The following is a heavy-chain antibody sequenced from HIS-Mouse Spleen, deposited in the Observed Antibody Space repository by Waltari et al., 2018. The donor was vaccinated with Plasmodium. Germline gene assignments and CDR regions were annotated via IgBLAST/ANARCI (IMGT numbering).Heavy chain of an antibody. D-gene: IGHD6-19*01. Sequence: QVQLQQWGAGLLKPSETLSITCAVYGGSFSGYYWSWLRQRPGKGLEWIGEINHSGSTNYNPSLKSRVTISVDTSKNQFSLKLSSVTAADTAVYYCARGPGYSSGWYYFDYWGQGTLVTVSS. CDR2: INHSGST. CDR3: ARGPGYSSGWYYFDY. CDR1: GGSFSGYY. V-gene: IGHV4-34*01. J-gene: IGHJ4*02.